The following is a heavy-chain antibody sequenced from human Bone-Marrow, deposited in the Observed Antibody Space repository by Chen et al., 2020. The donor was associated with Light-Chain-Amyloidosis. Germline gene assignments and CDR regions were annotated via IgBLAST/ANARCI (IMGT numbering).Heavy chain of an antibody. J-gene: IGHJ5*02. Sequence: EVQLVESGGGLVQPGGSLRLSCAASGFSFRSYWMTWVRQVSGKGLEWVAKMKEDGSENYYVDSVKGRFTISRDNAKNPLYLQMINLRGEHTAVDYCAGDRVWFDPWGQGTLVTVSS. CDR2: MKEDGSEN. CDR3: AGDRVWFDP. CDR1: GFSFRSYW. V-gene: IGHV3-7*01.